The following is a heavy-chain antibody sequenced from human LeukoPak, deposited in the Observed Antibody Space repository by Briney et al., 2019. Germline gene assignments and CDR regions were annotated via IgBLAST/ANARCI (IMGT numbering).Heavy chain of an antibody. CDR2: INYNGNNK. CDR1: GFSFSSYG. Sequence: PGGSLRLSCAASGFSFSSYGIHWVRQAPGKGQEWVAFINYNGNNKYYADSVKGRFTISRDNSKNTVYLEMNSLRDGDTAVYYCARDRDTRSYYILYWGQGTLVTVSS. J-gene: IGHJ4*02. V-gene: IGHV3-30*02. D-gene: IGHD3-10*01. CDR3: ARDRDTRSYYILY.